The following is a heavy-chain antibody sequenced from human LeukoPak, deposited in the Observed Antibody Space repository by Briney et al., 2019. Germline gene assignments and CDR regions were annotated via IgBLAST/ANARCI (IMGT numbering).Heavy chain of an antibody. CDR3: ARDRVYSYGYVLYDFDY. CDR1: GYTFTDYY. Sequence: ASVKVSCKASGYTFTDYYMHWVRQAPGQGLEWMGWINPNNGGTNYAQKFQGRVTMTRDMSTSTVYMELSSLRSEDTAVYYCARDRVYSYGYVLYDFDYWGQGTLVTVSS. J-gene: IGHJ4*02. D-gene: IGHD5-18*01. V-gene: IGHV1-2*02. CDR2: INPNNGGT.